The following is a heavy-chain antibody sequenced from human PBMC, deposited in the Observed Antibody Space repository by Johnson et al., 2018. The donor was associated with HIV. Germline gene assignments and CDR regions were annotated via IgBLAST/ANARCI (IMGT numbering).Heavy chain of an antibody. D-gene: IGHD5-12*01. CDR2: IYSGGST. V-gene: IGHV3-66*01. J-gene: IGHJ3*02. CDR3: ARDESGYDEVFDAFDI. CDR1: GFTVSSNY. Sequence: VQLVESGGGLIQPGGSLRLSCAASGFTVSSNYMSWVRQAPGKGLEWVSVIYSGGSTYYADSVKGRFTISRDNSKNTLYLQMNSLRAEDTAVYYCARDESGYDEVFDAFDIWGQGTMVTVSS.